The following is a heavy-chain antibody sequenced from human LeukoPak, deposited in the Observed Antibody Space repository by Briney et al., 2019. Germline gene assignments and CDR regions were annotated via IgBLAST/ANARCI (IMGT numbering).Heavy chain of an antibody. CDR2: ISSSSSYI. CDR3: ARENRVVVAAYYYGMDV. D-gene: IGHD2-15*01. V-gene: IGHV3-21*01. CDR1: GFTFSSYA. Sequence: PGGSLRLSCAASGFTFSSYAMSWVRQAPGKGLEWVSSISSSSSYIYYADSVKGRFTISRDNAKNSLYLQMNSLRAEDTAVYYCARENRVVVAAYYYGMDVWGQGTTVTVSS. J-gene: IGHJ6*02.